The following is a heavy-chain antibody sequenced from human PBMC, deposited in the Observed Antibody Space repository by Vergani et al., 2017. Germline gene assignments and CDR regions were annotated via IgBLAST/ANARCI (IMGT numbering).Heavy chain of an antibody. Sequence: QVQLQESGPGLVKPSETLSLTCTVSGGTISRYYWSWIRQPPGKGLEWIGYIYYSGSTNYNPSLKSRVTISVDTSKNQFSLKLSSVTAADTAVYYCAREVDSGSYYTHFDYWGQGTLVTVSS. D-gene: IGHD3-10*01. J-gene: IGHJ4*02. CDR1: GGTISRYY. CDR2: IYYSGST. V-gene: IGHV4-59*01. CDR3: AREVDSGSYYTHFDY.